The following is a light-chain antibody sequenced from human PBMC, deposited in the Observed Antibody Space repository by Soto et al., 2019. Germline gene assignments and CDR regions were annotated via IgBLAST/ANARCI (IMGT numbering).Light chain of an antibody. CDR2: AAS. J-gene: IGKJ4*01. Sequence: IEVTQSTSSLSASVGDRVTITCRASQDIAIYLAWYQQKPGEAPKLLIYAASTLYGGVPSRFSGSGSGTDFALTITSLQAEDFATYYCQQLRMYPSTFGGGTKV. CDR3: QQLRMYPST. V-gene: IGKV1-9*01. CDR1: QDIAIY.